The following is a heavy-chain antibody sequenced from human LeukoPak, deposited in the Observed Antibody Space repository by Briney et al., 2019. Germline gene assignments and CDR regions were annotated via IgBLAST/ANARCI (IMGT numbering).Heavy chain of an antibody. D-gene: IGHD6-19*01. J-gene: IGHJ4*02. Sequence: GGSLRLSCTASGFTFHSYWMSWVRQTPGKGLEWVANIKEDGSDQCYVDSLKGRFTISRDNAKNSLYLQMNSLRVEDTAAYFCARGRYTSGWYPDYFDFWGQGTLVTVSS. CDR2: IKEDGSDQ. V-gene: IGHV3-7*01. CDR1: GFTFHSYW. CDR3: ARGRYTSGWYPDYFDF.